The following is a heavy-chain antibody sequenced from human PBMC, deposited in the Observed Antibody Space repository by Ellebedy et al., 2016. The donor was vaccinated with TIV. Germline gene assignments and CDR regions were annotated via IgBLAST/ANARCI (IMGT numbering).Heavy chain of an antibody. Sequence: ASVKVSCKASGYTFTGYYMHWVRQAPGQGLEWMGWINPNSGGTNYAQKFQGRVTMTRDTSISTAYMELSRLRSGDTAVYYCARVYSGYDFNFDYWGQGTLVTVSS. V-gene: IGHV1-2*02. CDR3: ARVYSGYDFNFDY. D-gene: IGHD5-12*01. CDR2: INPNSGGT. J-gene: IGHJ4*02. CDR1: GYTFTGYY.